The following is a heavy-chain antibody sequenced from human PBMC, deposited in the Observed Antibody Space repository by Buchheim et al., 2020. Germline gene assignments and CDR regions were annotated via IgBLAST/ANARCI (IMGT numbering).Heavy chain of an antibody. CDR1: GGSISSGDYY. V-gene: IGHV4-30-4*01. CDR3: ARALGDGYCSGGSCYPVRHNWFDP. Sequence: QVQLQESGPGLVKPSQTLSLTCTVSGGSISSGDYYWSWIRQPPGKGLEWIGYIYYSGSTYYNPSLKSRVTISVDTSKNQFSLKLSSVTAAETAVYYCARALGDGYCSGGSCYPVRHNWFDPWGQGTL. J-gene: IGHJ5*02. D-gene: IGHD2-15*01. CDR2: IYYSGST.